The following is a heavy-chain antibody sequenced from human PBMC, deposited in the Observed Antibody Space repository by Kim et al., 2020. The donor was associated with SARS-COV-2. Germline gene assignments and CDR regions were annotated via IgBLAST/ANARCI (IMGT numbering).Heavy chain of an antibody. CDR2: FDPEDGET. Sequence: ASVKVSCKVSGYTLTELSMHWVRQAPGKGLEWMGGFDPEDGETIYAQKFQGRVTMTEDTSTDTAYMELSSLRSEDTAVYYCATRVIVSGSYPGDYWGQGTLVTVSS. CDR1: GYTLTELS. D-gene: IGHD1-26*01. V-gene: IGHV1-24*01. J-gene: IGHJ4*02. CDR3: ATRVIVSGSYPGDY.